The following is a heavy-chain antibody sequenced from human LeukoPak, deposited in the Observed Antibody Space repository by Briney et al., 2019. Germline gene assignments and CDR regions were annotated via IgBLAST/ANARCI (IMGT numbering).Heavy chain of an antibody. CDR2: INPNSGGT. J-gene: IGHJ4*02. D-gene: IGHD3-22*01. CDR3: ARVRYYYDSSGYYPIFDY. Sequence: GASVKVSCKASGYTFTGYYMHWVRQAPGQGLEWMGWINPNSGGTNYAQKFQGRVTMTRDTSISTAYMELSRLRSDDTAVYYCARVRYYYDSSGYYPIFDYWGQGTLVTVSS. V-gene: IGHV1-2*02. CDR1: GYTFTGYY.